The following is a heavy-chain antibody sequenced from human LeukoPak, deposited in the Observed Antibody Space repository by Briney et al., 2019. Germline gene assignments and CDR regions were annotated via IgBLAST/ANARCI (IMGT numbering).Heavy chain of an antibody. D-gene: IGHD5-18*01. J-gene: IGHJ5*01. Sequence: SETLSLTCAVFGDSISNSKWWNWVRQSPGKGLEWLGEVHHTGRTNYNPSLKSRVTISVDMANNQFSLKLSSVTAADTAVYYCARALTHSYGVFSVSKGLDSWGQGILVTVSS. CDR2: VHHTGRT. CDR1: GDSISNSKW. V-gene: IGHV4-4*02. CDR3: ARALTHSYGVFSVSKGLDS.